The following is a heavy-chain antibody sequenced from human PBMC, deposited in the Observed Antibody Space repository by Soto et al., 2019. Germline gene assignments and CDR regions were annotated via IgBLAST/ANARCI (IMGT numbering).Heavy chain of an antibody. CDR3: AREETAWPLAYGLDV. CDR2: IGRRSDI. D-gene: IGHD2-21*02. CDR1: GFSFSTYS. V-gene: IGHV3-21*01. Sequence: GGSLRLSCEASGFSFSTYSMHWVLQAPGKGLEWVSSIGRRSDIYYADSVKGRFTISRDNAKNSVSLQMNSLRDEDTAVYYCAREETAWPLAYGLDVWGQGTTVTVSS. J-gene: IGHJ6*02.